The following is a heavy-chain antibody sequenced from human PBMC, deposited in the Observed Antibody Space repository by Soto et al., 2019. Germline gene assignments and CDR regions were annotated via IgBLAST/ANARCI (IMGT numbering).Heavy chain of an antibody. CDR3: ATGACSSTSCYIQSSGSYHYYFDY. D-gene: IGHD2-2*02. CDR1: GYTLTELS. CDR2: FDPEDGET. V-gene: IGHV1-24*01. J-gene: IGHJ4*02. Sequence: GASVKVSCKVSGYTLTELSMHWVRQAPGKGLEWMGGFDPEDGETIYAQKFQGRVTMTEDTSTDTAYMELSSLRSEDTAVYYCATGACSSTSCYIQSSGSYHYYFDYWGQGTLVTVSS.